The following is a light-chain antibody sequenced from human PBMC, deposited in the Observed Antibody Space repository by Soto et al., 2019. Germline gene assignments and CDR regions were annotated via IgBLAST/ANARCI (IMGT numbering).Light chain of an antibody. V-gene: IGKV3-11*01. Sequence: ETVMTQSPAKQSVSPGERATLACRASQSVSSYLAWYQQKPGQAPRLLIYDASNRVTGIPARFSGSGSGTDFTLTISSLEPEDFAVYYCQQRSNWPPYTFGQGTLLEIK. CDR2: DAS. CDR1: QSVSSY. J-gene: IGKJ5*01. CDR3: QQRSNWPPYT.